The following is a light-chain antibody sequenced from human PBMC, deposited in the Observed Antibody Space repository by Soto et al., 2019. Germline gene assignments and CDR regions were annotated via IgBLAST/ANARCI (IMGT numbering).Light chain of an antibody. CDR3: CSYADSSTPLI. CDR2: EVS. Sequence: QSALTQPASVSGSPGQSITISCTGTSSDVGSYNLVSWYQQHPGKAPKLMIYEVSKRPPGVSNRFSGSKSGNTASLTISGLQAEDEADYYCCSYADSSTPLIFGTGTKVTVL. J-gene: IGLJ1*01. V-gene: IGLV2-23*02. CDR1: SSDVGSYNL.